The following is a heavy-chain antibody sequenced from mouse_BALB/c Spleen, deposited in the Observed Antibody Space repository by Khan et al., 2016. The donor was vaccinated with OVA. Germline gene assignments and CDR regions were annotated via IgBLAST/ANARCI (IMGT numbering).Heavy chain of an antibody. CDR2: INPHIGET. D-gene: IGHD1-1*01. CDR1: GYSFTGYF. J-gene: IGHJ2*01. CDR3: ARIYRSDFDY. Sequence: VQLQQSGPELVKPGASVKISCKASGYSFTGYFMNWVMQSHGKSLEWIGRINPHIGETLYNQKFKDKATSTVDESSSTAHMELRSLASEDSAVYYCARIYRSDFDYWGQGTTLTVSS. V-gene: IGHV1-20*02.